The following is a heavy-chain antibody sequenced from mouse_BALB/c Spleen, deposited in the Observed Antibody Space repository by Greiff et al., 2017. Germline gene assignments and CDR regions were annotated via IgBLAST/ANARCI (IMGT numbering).Heavy chain of an antibody. D-gene: IGHD2-4*01. CDR3: ARLLYDYDLDY. Sequence: EVQLHQSGPELVKPGASVKVSCKASGFAFTSYTMYWVKQSHGKSLEWIGYIDPYNGGTSYNQKFKGKATLTVDKSSSTAYMHLNSLTSEDSAVYYCARLLYDYDLDYWGQGTTLTVSS. CDR2: IDPYNGGT. J-gene: IGHJ2*01. V-gene: IGHV1S135*01. CDR1: GFAFTSYT.